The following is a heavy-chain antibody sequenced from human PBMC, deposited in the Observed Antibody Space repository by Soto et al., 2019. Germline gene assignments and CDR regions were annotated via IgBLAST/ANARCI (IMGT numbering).Heavy chain of an antibody. CDR3: ARVPIYGGSYYSGVSYYYYGMDV. Sequence: ASVKVSCKASGYTFTSYAMHWVRQAPGQRLEWMGWINAGNGNTKYSQKFQGRVTITRDTSASTAYMELSSLRSEDTAVYYCARVPIYGGSYYSGVSYYYYGMDVWGQGTTVTVS. CDR2: INAGNGNT. V-gene: IGHV1-3*01. D-gene: IGHD1-26*01. J-gene: IGHJ6*02. CDR1: GYTFTSYA.